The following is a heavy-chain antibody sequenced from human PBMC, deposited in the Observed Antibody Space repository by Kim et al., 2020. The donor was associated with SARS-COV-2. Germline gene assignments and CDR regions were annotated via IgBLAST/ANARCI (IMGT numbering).Heavy chain of an antibody. J-gene: IGHJ4*02. Sequence: GGSLRLFCAASGFTFSSYSMSWVRQAPGKGLEWVSSICSSSSSIYSASSVKGFFTITSDNTKNLLHLQMNRLTAETTAEYYSASAYSVTLVGTLYYCGLG. D-gene: IGHD6-19*01. CDR3: ASAYSVTLVGTLYY. V-gene: IGHV3-21*01. CDR2: ICSSSSSI. CDR1: GFTFSSYS.